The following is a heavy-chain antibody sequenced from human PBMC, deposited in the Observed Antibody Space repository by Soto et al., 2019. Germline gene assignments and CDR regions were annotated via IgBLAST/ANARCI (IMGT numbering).Heavy chain of an antibody. V-gene: IGHV4-59*08. D-gene: IGHD4-17*01. J-gene: IGHJ4*02. CDR3: ARRYGVYFDY. CDR1: GGSISSYY. Sequence: QVQLQESGPGLVKPSETLSLTCTVSGGSISSYYWSWIRQPPGKGLEWIGYIYYSGSTNYNPSLKSRVTILVYTSKNQFSLKLSSVTAADTAVYYCARRYGVYFDYWGQRTLVTVSS. CDR2: IYYSGST.